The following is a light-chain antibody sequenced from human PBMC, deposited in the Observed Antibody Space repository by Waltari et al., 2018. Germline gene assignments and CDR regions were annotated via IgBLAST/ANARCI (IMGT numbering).Light chain of an antibody. Sequence: DIQMTQSPSSLSASVGDRVTITCHSSQDIRNYVNWYQQKPGKAPKLLIYDASNVEKGLQSRFSGSGSGTDFTFTISSLQPEDIATYYCQQYDNLPYTFGQGTKLEIK. CDR3: QQYDNLPYT. V-gene: IGKV1-33*01. J-gene: IGKJ2*01. CDR2: DAS. CDR1: QDIRNY.